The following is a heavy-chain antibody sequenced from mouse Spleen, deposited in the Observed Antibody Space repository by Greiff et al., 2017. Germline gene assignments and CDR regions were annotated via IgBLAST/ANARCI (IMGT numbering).Heavy chain of an antibody. CDR3: ARWFPYAMDY. V-gene: IGHV1S29*02. CDR2: IYPYNGGT. D-gene: IGHD2-2*01. CDR1: GYTFTDYN. J-gene: IGHJ4*01. Sequence: EVQGVESGPELVKPGASVKISCKASGYTFTDYNMHWVKQSHGKSLEWIGYIYPYNGGTGYNQKFKSKATLTVDNSSSTAYMELRSLTSEDSAVYYCARWFPYAMDYWGQGTSVTVSS.